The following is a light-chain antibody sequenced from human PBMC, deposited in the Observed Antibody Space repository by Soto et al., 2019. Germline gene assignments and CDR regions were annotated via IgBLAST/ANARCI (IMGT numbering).Light chain of an antibody. CDR2: EVS. CDR3: GLYVGSTILV. J-gene: IGLJ2*01. Sequence: QSALTQPPSASGSPGQSVTISCTGTSSDVGGYNYVSSYQQHPGKAPKLMIYEVSKRPSGFPDRFSGSKSGNTAPLTVSGLQAEDVTGYYFGLYVGSTILVFGGGTKLTVL. V-gene: IGLV2-8*01. CDR1: SSDVGGYNY.